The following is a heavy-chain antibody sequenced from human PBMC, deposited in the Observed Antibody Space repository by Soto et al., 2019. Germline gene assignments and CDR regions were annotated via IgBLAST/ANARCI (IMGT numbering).Heavy chain of an antibody. D-gene: IGHD5-18*01. CDR2: IYYSGST. Sequence: PSETLSLTCNVAGGSISSYYWSWIRQPPGKGLEWIGYIYYSGSTNYNPSLKSRVTISVDTSKNQFSLKLSSVTAADTAVYYCARGGGYSYGYGPNYYYYYGMDVWGQGTTVTVSS. CDR1: GGSISSYY. V-gene: IGHV4-59*01. J-gene: IGHJ6*02. CDR3: ARGGGYSYGYGPNYYYYYGMDV.